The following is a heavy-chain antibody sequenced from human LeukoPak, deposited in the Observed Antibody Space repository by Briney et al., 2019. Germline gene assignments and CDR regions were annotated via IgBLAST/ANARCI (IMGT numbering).Heavy chain of an antibody. D-gene: IGHD1-7*01. J-gene: IGHJ4*02. V-gene: IGHV3-23*01. Sequence: GGSLRLSCAASGFTFSTYGMSWVRQAPGKGLEWVSGISGSGGNTYYADSVEGRFTISRDDSKNMLSLQMNSLRAEDTAVYYCAKDIGSLISRTLDTWGQGTLVTVSS. CDR1: GFTFSTYG. CDR2: ISGSGGNT. CDR3: AKDIGSLISRTLDT.